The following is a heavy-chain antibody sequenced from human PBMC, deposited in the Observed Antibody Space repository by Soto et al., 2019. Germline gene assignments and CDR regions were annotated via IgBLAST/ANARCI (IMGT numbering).Heavy chain of an antibody. Sequence: SETLSLTCTVSGGSVTNSSYYWGWIRQSPGKGLEWIGSVYYRGRSYSKSSVKSRVTVSVDTSKNRFSLSLNSVTASDTAVYFCVSQRTTVPTQAYFDYWGPGALVTVSS. CDR3: VSQRTTVPTQAYFDY. D-gene: IGHD4-17*01. CDR2: VYYRGRS. CDR1: GGSVTNSSYY. V-gene: IGHV4-39*01. J-gene: IGHJ4*02.